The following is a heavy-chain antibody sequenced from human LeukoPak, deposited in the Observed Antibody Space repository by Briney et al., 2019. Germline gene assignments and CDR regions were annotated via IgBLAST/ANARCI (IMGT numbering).Heavy chain of an antibody. CDR1: GGSIGSTRYY. Sequence: SETLSLTCTVSGGSIGSTRYYWGWIRQPPGKGLEWIGSIYYSGSTYYNPSLKSRVTISVDTSKNQFSLKLSSVTAADTAVYYCANHYYDSSGYYYYYGMDVWGQGTTVTVSS. V-gene: IGHV4-39*07. CDR3: ANHYYDSSGYYYYYGMDV. J-gene: IGHJ6*02. CDR2: IYYSGST. D-gene: IGHD3-22*01.